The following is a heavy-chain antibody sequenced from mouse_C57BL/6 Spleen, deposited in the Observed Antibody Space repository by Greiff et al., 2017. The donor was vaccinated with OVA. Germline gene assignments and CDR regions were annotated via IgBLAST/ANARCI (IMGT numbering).Heavy chain of an antibody. D-gene: IGHD2-4*01. CDR1: GYTFTSYW. Sequence: VQLQQSGTVLARPGASVKMSCKTSGYTFTSYWMHWVKQRPGQGLEWIGAIYPGNSDTSYNQKFKGKAKLTAVTSASTAYMELSSLTNEDSAVYYCTRNYYDYDDGYYFDYWGQGTTLTVSS. V-gene: IGHV1-5*01. CDR3: TRNYYDYDDGYYFDY. J-gene: IGHJ2*01. CDR2: IYPGNSDT.